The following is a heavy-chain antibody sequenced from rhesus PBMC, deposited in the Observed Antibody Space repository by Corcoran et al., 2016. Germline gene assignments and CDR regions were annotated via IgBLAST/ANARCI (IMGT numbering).Heavy chain of an antibody. CDR1: GFTFSSYG. CDR2: INSGGGSP. Sequence: EVQLVETGGGLVQPGGSLKLSCAASGFTFSSYGMSWVRQAPGKGLEWVSAINSGGGSPYYADSVKGRFTIARDNSKNTLSLPMNSLRAEDTAVYYCAKGGKGYSNYGYLDYWGQGVLVTVSS. D-gene: IGHD4-23*01. J-gene: IGHJ4*01. CDR3: AKGGKGYSNYGYLDY. V-gene: IGHV3S5*01.